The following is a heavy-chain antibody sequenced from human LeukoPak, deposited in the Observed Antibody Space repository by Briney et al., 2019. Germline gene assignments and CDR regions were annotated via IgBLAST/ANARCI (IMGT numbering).Heavy chain of an antibody. Sequence: SETLSLTCTVSGGSISSSSYYWGWIRQPPGKGLEWIGSIYYSGSTYYNPSLKSRVTISVDTSKNQFSLKLSSVTAADTAVYYCARDVKFGGSLDFWGQGTLVTVSS. J-gene: IGHJ4*02. V-gene: IGHV4-39*07. CDR3: ARDVKFGGSLDF. CDR1: GGSISSSSYY. D-gene: IGHD1-26*01. CDR2: IYYSGST.